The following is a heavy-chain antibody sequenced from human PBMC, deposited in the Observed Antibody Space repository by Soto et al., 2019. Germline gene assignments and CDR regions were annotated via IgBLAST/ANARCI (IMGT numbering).Heavy chain of an antibody. D-gene: IGHD5-12*01. CDR1: GFTFSRHW. V-gene: IGHV3-74*01. CDR2: INKDGSDT. Sequence: GGSLRLSCVASGFTFSRHWMHWVRQAPGRGLVWVSRINKDGSDTTYADSVRGRLTISRDNARNTLYLQLNSLRAEDTAVYYCARGDGYISYYYGMDVWGQGTTVTVSS. CDR3: ARGDGYISYYYGMDV. J-gene: IGHJ6*02.